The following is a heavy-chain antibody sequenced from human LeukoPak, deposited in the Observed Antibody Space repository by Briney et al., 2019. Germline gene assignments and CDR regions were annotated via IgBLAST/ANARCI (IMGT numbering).Heavy chain of an antibody. Sequence: GGSLRLSCAASGFTFSNYGMHWVRQAPGKGLEWVAVISYDGSNKYYADSVEGRFTISRDDSKNTVYLQMNSLRAEDTAVYYCTRDYNPARGFAFDIWGQGTLVTVSS. CDR3: TRDYNPARGFAFDI. CDR2: ISYDGSNK. J-gene: IGHJ3*02. D-gene: IGHD1-14*01. CDR1: GFTFSNYG. V-gene: IGHV3-30*03.